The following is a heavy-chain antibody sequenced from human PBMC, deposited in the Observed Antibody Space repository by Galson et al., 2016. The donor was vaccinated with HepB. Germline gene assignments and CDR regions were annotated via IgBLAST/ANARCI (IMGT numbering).Heavy chain of an antibody. CDR1: GGTFSSYT. D-gene: IGHD3-22*01. CDR2: IIPIFGTA. Sequence: SVKVSCKASGGTFSSYTVSWVRQAPGQGLEWMGGIIPIFGTANYAQKFQGRVTITADESTTTAYMELSSLRSEDTAVYYCANSFYDSNNYRLFDYWGQGTLVTVSS. V-gene: IGHV1-69*13. J-gene: IGHJ4*02. CDR3: ANSFYDSNNYRLFDY.